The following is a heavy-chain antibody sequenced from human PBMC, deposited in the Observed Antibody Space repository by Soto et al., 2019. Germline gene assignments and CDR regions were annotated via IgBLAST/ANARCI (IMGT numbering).Heavy chain of an antibody. CDR2: IDHSGST. Sequence: NPSETLSLTCAVYGGSFSGYYWSWIRQPPGKGLEWIGEIDHSGSTKYNPSLESRLTISVDTPKNQFSLKLTSVTAADTALYYCARGNRGRTSRWFVPWGQGTLGTVS. J-gene: IGHJ5*02. V-gene: IGHV4-34*01. CDR1: GGSFSGYY. D-gene: IGHD2-2*01. CDR3: ARGNRGRTSRWFVP.